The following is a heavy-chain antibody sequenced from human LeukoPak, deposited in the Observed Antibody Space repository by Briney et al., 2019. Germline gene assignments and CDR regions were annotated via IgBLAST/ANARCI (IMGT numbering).Heavy chain of an antibody. J-gene: IGHJ4*02. Sequence: PGGSLRLSCAASGFTFSSYAMSWVRQAPGKGLEWVSVIYSGGSTYYADSVKGRFTISRDNSKNTLYLQMNSLRAEDTAVYYCASTRFRGRQWLGGYFDYWGQGTLVTVSS. CDR3: ASTRFRGRQWLGGYFDY. D-gene: IGHD6-19*01. CDR1: GFTFSSYA. CDR2: IYSGGST. V-gene: IGHV3-66*01.